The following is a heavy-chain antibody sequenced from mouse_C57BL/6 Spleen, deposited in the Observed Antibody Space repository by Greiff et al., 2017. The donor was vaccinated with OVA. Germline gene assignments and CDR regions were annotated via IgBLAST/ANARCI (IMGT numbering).Heavy chain of an antibody. Sequence: EVKLQESGGGLVKPGGSLKLSCAASGFTFSSYTMSWVRQTPEKRLEWVATISGGGGNTYYPDSVKGRFTISRDNAKNTLYLQMSSLRSEDTALYYCARQGRGGYYFDYWGQGTTLTVSS. CDR3: ARQGRGGYYFDY. CDR2: ISGGGGNT. CDR1: GFTFSSYT. J-gene: IGHJ2*01. V-gene: IGHV5-9*01.